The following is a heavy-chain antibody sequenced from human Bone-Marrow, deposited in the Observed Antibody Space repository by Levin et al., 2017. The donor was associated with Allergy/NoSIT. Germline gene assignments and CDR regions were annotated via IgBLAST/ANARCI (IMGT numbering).Heavy chain of an antibody. V-gene: IGHV3-9*01. D-gene: IGHD3-16*01. CDR3: AKVPSSFGGSYYFHH. CDR1: GFTFDDFA. J-gene: IGHJ1*01. Sequence: GGSLRLSCAASGFTFDDFAMHWVRQAPEKGLEWVSGINWNSNTIDYADSVKGRFTISRDNAKNSLYLQMNTLRPEDTAFYYCAKVPSSFGGSYYFHHWGRGTLVTVSS. CDR2: INWNSNTI.